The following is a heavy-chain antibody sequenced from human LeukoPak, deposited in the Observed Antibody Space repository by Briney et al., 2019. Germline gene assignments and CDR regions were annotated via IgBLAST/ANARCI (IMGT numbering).Heavy chain of an antibody. D-gene: IGHD4-17*01. J-gene: IGHJ4*02. V-gene: IGHV3-74*01. CDR3: ARDDYGDQTDY. Sequence: PGGSLRLSCAASGFTFSNYWMHWVRQAPGKGLVWVSRIDSDGNNTNYADSVKGRFTISRDNSKNTLYLQMNSLTAEDTGVYYCARDDYGDQTDYWGQGILVTVSS. CDR1: GFTFSNYW. CDR2: IDSDGNNT.